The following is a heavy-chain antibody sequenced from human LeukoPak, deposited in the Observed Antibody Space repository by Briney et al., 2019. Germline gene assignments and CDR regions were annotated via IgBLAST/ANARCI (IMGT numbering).Heavy chain of an antibody. CDR1: GFTFSSYG. D-gene: IGHD2-2*01. Sequence: PGGSLRLSCAASGFTFSSYGMHWVRQAPGKGLEWVSYISSSGSTIYYADSVKGRFTISRDNAKNSLYLQMNSLRAEDTAVYYCARGGYIVVVPAAIGYWGQGTLVTVSS. V-gene: IGHV3-48*04. CDR3: ARGGYIVVVPAAIGY. CDR2: ISSSGSTI. J-gene: IGHJ4*02.